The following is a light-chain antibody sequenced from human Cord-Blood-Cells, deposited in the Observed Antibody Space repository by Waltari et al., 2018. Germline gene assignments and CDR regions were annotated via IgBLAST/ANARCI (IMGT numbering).Light chain of an antibody. J-gene: IGLJ2*01. Sequence: QSALTQPASVSGSPGKSIPISCTGTSSDVGGFNLFSRYQQHPGKAPKLMIYEVSKRPSGVSNRFSGSKSGNTASLTISGLQAEDEADYYCCSYAGSSTVVFGGGTKLTVL. CDR1: SSDVGGFNL. CDR2: EVS. CDR3: CSYAGSSTVV. V-gene: IGLV2-23*02.